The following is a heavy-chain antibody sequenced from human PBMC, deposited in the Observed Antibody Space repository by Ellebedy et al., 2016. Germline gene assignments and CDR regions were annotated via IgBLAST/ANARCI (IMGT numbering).Heavy chain of an antibody. CDR2: ISSSSSYI. Sequence: GESLKISCAASGFTFSSYSMNWVRQAPGKGLEWVSSISSSSSYIYYADSVKGRFTISRDNAKNSLYLQMNSLRAEDTAVYYCATLAIAAAGTCWGQGTLVTVSS. J-gene: IGHJ4*02. V-gene: IGHV3-21*01. CDR3: ATLAIAAAGTC. CDR1: GFTFSSYS. D-gene: IGHD6-13*01.